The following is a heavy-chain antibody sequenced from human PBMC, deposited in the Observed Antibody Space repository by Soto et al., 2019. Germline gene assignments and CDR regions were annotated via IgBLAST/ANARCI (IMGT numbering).Heavy chain of an antibody. CDR2: IYWDDDK. Sequence: SGPTLVNPTQIVTLTCTFSGFSLSTSGVGVGWIRQPPGKGLEWLALIYWDDDKRYSPSLKSRLTITKDTSKNQVVLTMTNMDPVDTVTYYCIHTYHDNSGAYYYFADYWGQGTLVTVSS. V-gene: IGHV2-5*02. CDR3: IHTYHDNSGAYYYFADY. CDR1: GFSLSTSGVG. J-gene: IGHJ4*02. D-gene: IGHD3-22*01.